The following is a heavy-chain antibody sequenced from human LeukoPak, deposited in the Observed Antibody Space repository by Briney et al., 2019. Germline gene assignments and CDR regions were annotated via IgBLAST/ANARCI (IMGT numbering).Heavy chain of an antibody. V-gene: IGHV3-7*01. CDR3: ARIPGIAVAGFDY. CDR1: GLTFSSYW. CDR2: IKQDGSEK. D-gene: IGHD6-19*01. J-gene: IGHJ4*02. Sequence: PGGSLRLSCAASGLTFSSYWMSWVRQAPGKGLEWVANIKQDGSEKYYVDSVKGRFTISRDNAKNSLYLQMNSLRAEDTAVYYCARIPGIAVAGFDYWGQGTLVTVSS.